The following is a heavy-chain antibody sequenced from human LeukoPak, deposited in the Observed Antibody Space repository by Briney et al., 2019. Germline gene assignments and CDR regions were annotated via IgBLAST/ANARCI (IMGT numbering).Heavy chain of an antibody. CDR3: ARFATQYSSGIHGMDV. D-gene: IGHD6-19*01. Sequence: ASVKVSCKASGYTFTCYYMHWVRQAPGQGLEWMGWINPNSGGTNYAQKFQGRVTMTRDTSISTAYMELSRLRSDDTAVYYCARFATQYSSGIHGMDVWGQGTTVTVSS. CDR1: GYTFTCYY. CDR2: INPNSGGT. V-gene: IGHV1-2*02. J-gene: IGHJ6*02.